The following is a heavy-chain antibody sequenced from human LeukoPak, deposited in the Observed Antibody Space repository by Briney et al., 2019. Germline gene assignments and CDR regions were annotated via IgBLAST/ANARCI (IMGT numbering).Heavy chain of an antibody. D-gene: IGHD2-15*01. J-gene: IGHJ4*02. CDR2: ISSSSSYI. CDR1: GFTFSSYS. V-gene: IGHV3-21*01. CDR3: ARDSQIVVVAATLDY. Sequence: GGSLRLSCAASGFTFSSYSMNWVRQAPGKGLEWVSSISSSSSYIYYADSVKGRFTISRDNAKNSLYLQMNSLRAEDTAVYYCARDSQIVVVAATLDYWGQGTLVTVSS.